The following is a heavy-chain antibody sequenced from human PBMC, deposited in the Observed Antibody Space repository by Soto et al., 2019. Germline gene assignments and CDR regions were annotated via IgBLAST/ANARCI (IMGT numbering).Heavy chain of an antibody. J-gene: IGHJ4*02. CDR3: ARQSPHSCFDY. D-gene: IGHD2-21*01. CDR1: GGSISSSDYY. V-gene: IGHV4-39*01. CDR2: IYYSGSA. Sequence: SETLSLTCTVSGGSISSSDYYWGWIRQPPGKGLEWIGNIYYSGSASYNPSLKSRVTISVDTSKNQVSLKLSSVTAADTAVYYCARQSPHSCFDYWAQGTLVTVSS.